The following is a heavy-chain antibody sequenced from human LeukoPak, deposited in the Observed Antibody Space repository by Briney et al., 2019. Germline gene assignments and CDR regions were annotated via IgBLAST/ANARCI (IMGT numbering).Heavy chain of an antibody. CDR3: AKHSIAAAGKGAIDY. D-gene: IGHD6-13*01. CDR2: ISGSGGST. J-gene: IGHJ4*02. Sequence: GGSLRLSCAASGFTFSSYAMSWVRQAPGKGLKWVSAISGSGGSTYYADSVKGRFTISRDNSKNTLYLQMNSLRAEDTAVYYCAKHSIAAAGKGAIDYWGQGTLVTVSS. V-gene: IGHV3-23*01. CDR1: GFTFSSYA.